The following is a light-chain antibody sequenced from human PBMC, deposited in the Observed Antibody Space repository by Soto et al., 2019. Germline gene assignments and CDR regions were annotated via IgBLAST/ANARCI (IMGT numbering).Light chain of an antibody. V-gene: IGLV1-40*01. Sequence: QSVLTQPPSVSGAPGQRVTISCTESSSNIGAGYDVHWYQQLPGTAPKLLIYGNSNRPSGVPDRFSGSKSGSSASLAITGLHAEDDADYYCQTYDSSLTGRVFGGGTNLTVL. CDR1: SSNIGAGYD. J-gene: IGLJ3*02. CDR3: QTYDSSLTGRV. CDR2: GNS.